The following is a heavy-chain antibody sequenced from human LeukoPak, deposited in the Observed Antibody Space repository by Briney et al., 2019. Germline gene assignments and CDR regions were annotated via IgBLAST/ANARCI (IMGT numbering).Heavy chain of an antibody. V-gene: IGHV3-74*01. CDR2: INTDGSST. J-gene: IGHJ3*02. CDR3: ARACMVRGAIINDAFDI. CDR1: GFTFSSNW. Sequence: GGSLRLSCAASGFTFSSNWMHWVRQAPGKGLVWVSRINTDGSSTNYADSVKGRFTISRDNAKNTLYLQMNSLRAEDTAVYYCARACMVRGAIINDAFDIWGQGTMVTVSS. D-gene: IGHD3-10*01.